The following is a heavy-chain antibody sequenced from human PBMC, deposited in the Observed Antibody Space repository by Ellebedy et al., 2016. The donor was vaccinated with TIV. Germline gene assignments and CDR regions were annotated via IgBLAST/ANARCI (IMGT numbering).Heavy chain of an antibody. J-gene: IGHJ6*02. CDR2: IYSGGSA. D-gene: IGHD4/OR15-4a*01. V-gene: IGHV3-53*01. CDR1: GFTVSNNY. CDR3: ARLSEKDV. Sequence: GESLKISCAASGFTVSNNYMSWVRQAPGKWLEWVSVIYSGGSAYYADSVKGRFTISRDNSKDTVYLQMNSLRVEDTAVYYCARLSEKDVWGQGTTVTVSS.